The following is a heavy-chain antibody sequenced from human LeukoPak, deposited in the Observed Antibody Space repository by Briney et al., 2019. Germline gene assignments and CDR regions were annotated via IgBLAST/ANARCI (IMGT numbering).Heavy chain of an antibody. CDR1: GFTLSTKS. CDR2: ITADSGTT. CDR3: ASRDYFDY. Sequence: GGSLRLSCAVSGFTLSTKSMNWVRQAPGKGLGWVSYITADSGTTYYADSVKGRFTISRDNAKNSLYLQMNSLRDEDTAVYYCASRDYFDYWGQGTLVTVSS. J-gene: IGHJ4*02. V-gene: IGHV3-48*02.